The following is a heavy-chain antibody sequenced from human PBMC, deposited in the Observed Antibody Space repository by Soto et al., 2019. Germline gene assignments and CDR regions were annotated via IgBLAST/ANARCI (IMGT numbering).Heavy chain of an antibody. CDR1: GCTFARYG. CDR2: INAGNGNT. CDR3: ARDPGYSSGWTHYSDYGMDV. Sequence: GASGKASCQGSGCTFARYGMHLGRPAPGTRVEWMGCINAGNGNTKYSQKFQGRVTITRDTSASTAYMELSSLRSEDTAVYYCARDPGYSSGWTHYSDYGMDVWGQGTTVTVSS. V-gene: IGHV1-3*01. D-gene: IGHD6-19*01. J-gene: IGHJ6*02.